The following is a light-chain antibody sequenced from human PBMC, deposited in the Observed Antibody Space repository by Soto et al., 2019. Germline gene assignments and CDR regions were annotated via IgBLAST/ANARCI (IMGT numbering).Light chain of an antibody. CDR2: GAS. J-gene: IGKJ1*01. Sequence: ELVLTRSPGTLSLSPGERAALPCRPSQSVSSSYLAWYQQKPRQAPRLLIYGASSRATGIPDRFSGSGSGTDFTLTISRLEPEDFAVYYCQQYGSSPSWTFGQGTKVDIK. V-gene: IGKV3-20*01. CDR1: QSVSSSY. CDR3: QQYGSSPSWT.